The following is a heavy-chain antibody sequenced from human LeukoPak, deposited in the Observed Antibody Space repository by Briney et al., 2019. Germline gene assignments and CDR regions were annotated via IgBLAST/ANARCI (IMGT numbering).Heavy chain of an antibody. V-gene: IGHV4-39*07. CDR1: GGSISSSSYY. Sequence: SETLSLTCTVSGGSISSSSYYWGWIRQPPGKGLESIGSIYYSGSTYYNPSLKSRVTISLDTSKNQFSLKLSSVTAADTAVYYCASAASSSWYSGVEYFQHWGQGTLVTVSS. CDR3: ASAASSSWYSGVEYFQH. J-gene: IGHJ1*01. CDR2: IYYSGST. D-gene: IGHD6-13*01.